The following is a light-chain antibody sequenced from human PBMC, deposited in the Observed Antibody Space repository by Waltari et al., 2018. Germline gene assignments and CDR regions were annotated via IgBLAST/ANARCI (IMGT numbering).Light chain of an antibody. V-gene: IGKV3-20*01. J-gene: IGKJ1*01. CDR1: QSVGSSS. Sequence: ELVLTQSPGTAPLPPGERATLPCRASQSVGSSSLAWYQQKPGQAPRLVIYRASRRATGIPDRFSGSGSGTDFSLTISRLAPEDFAVYYGQQHGTLPATFGQGTKVEIK. CDR3: QQHGTLPAT. CDR2: RAS.